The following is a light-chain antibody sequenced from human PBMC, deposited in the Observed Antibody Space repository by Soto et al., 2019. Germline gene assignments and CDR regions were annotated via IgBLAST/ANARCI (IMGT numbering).Light chain of an antibody. CDR2: GAS. Sequence: EIVMTQSPATLSVSPGERATLSCRASQSVSSNLAWYQQKPGQAPRLLIYGASTRATGIPARFSGSGSGTEFTLTISILQSEDFAVYYCQQYNNYTFGQGAKLEIK. CDR3: QQYNNYT. CDR1: QSVSSN. V-gene: IGKV3-15*01. J-gene: IGKJ2*01.